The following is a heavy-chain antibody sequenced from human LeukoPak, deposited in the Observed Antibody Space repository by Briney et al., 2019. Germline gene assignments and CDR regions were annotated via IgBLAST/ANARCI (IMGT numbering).Heavy chain of an antibody. CDR3: ASGAPGLSYCSGGSCYTAPYYYYYGMDV. J-gene: IGHJ6*04. Sequence: SVTVSCMASGGTFSSYAISWVRQAAGQGLEWMGGIIPIFGTANYAQKFQGRVTITADESTSTAYMELSSLRSEDTAVYYCASGAPGLSYCSGGSCYTAPYYYYYGMDVWGKGTTVTVSS. V-gene: IGHV1-69*13. CDR1: GGTFSSYA. D-gene: IGHD2-15*01. CDR2: IIPIFGTA.